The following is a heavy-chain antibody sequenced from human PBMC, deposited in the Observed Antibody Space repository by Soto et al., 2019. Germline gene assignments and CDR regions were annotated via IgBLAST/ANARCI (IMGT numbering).Heavy chain of an antibody. CDR1: GGSISSYY. V-gene: IGHV4-59*01. Sequence: PSETLSLTCTVSGGSISSYYWSWIRQPPGKGLEWIGYIYYSGSTNYNPSLKSRVTISVDTSKNQFSLKLSSVTAADTAVYYCARYLDYYGSGSYYFGARWFDPWGQGTLVNVSS. CDR3: ARYLDYYGSGSYYFGARWFDP. J-gene: IGHJ5*02. D-gene: IGHD3-10*01. CDR2: IYYSGST.